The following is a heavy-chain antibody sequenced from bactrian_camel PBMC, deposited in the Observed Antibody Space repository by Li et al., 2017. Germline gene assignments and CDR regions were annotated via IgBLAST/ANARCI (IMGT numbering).Heavy chain of an antibody. J-gene: IGHJ6*01. V-gene: IGHV3S1*01. CDR2: ISPGDGTI. D-gene: IGHD1*01. CDR3: AASALSWRACRVRESDFTY. CDR1: GYTNSRYC. Sequence: HVQLVESGGGSVQAGGSLTLSCVASGYTNSRYCMAWFRQAPGKEREGVAVISPGDGTITYADSAKGRFTISRDNAKDTSYLQMNSLKPEATAMYYCAASALSWRACRVRESDFTYWGQGTQVTVS.